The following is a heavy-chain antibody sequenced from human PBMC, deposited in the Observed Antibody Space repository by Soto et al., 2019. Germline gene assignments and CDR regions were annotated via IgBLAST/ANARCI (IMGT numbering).Heavy chain of an antibody. CDR2: INHSGST. CDR1: GGSFSGYY. V-gene: IGHV4-34*01. CDR3: GGGGEGALHSYSDS. D-gene: IGHD1-26*01. J-gene: IGHJ4*02. Sequence: SETLSLTCAVYGGSFSGYYWSWIRQPPGKGLEWIGEINHSGSTNYNPSLKSRVAISVDTPKNQFSLKLSSVTAADTAVYYCGGGGEGALHSYSDSWGQGTQVNVSS.